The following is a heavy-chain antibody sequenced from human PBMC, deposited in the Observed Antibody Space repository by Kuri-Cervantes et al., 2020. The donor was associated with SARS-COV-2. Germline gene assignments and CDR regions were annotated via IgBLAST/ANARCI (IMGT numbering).Heavy chain of an antibody. CDR3: ARQSMLSRSHEY. Sequence: SETLSLTCTVPGGSISSHYWSWIRQPPGKGLEWIGYVYDSGSTNYNPSLKSRVTISVDTSKNQFSLKLSSVTAADTAVYYCARQSMLSRSHEYWGQGTLVTVSS. CDR2: VYDSGST. D-gene: IGHD3-16*01. V-gene: IGHV4-59*08. J-gene: IGHJ4*02. CDR1: GGSISSHY.